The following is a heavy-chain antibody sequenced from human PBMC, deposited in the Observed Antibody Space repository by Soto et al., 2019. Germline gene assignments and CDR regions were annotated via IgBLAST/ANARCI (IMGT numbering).Heavy chain of an antibody. D-gene: IGHD6-19*01. V-gene: IGHV3-23*01. CDR1: GFSFVNYA. CDR3: AKATTNGGWFNPFDS. J-gene: IGHJ4*02. Sequence: VGSLRLSCAASGFSFVNYAMNWVRQTPGKGLEWVSGLSGSGTSTYYADSVKGRFTISRDNSRDTLFLQMNSLTADDTAVYYCAKATTNGGWFNPFDSWGQGALVTVSS. CDR2: LSGSGTST.